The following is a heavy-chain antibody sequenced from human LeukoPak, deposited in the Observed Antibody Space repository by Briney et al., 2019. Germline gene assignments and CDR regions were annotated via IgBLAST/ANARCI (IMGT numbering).Heavy chain of an antibody. V-gene: IGHV3-23*01. CDR2: ISGSGGRT. J-gene: IGHJ6*03. Sequence: PGGSLRLSCVASGFTFSSYAMSWVRQAPGKGLEWVSGISGSGGRTYSADSVQGCFTISRDNSKNTLDLQMNSLSAEDTAVYYCTKTVSRPGYGSGHFTYFFYYMDVWGKGTTVTVSS. CDR1: GFTFSSYA. CDR3: TKTVSRPGYGSGHFTYFFYYMDV. D-gene: IGHD6-19*01.